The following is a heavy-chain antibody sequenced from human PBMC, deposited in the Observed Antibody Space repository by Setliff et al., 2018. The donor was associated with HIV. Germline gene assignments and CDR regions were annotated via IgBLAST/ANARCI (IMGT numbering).Heavy chain of an antibody. CDR3: ARDLLAVTYNWFDP. D-gene: IGHD6-19*01. V-gene: IGHV1-2*02. Sequence: ASVKVSCKASGYTFTGYYMHWVRQAPGQGLEWMGWINPNSGGTNYAQKFQGRVTMTRDTSISTVYMELSRLRSDDTAVYYCARDLLAVTYNWFDPWGQGTLVTVSS. J-gene: IGHJ5*02. CDR2: INPNSGGT. CDR1: GYTFTGYY.